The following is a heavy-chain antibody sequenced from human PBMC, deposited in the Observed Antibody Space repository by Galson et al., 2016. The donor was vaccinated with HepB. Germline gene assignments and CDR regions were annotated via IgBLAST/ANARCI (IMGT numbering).Heavy chain of an antibody. CDR3: SRERTGSYFE. V-gene: IGHV3-7*01. CDR1: GFTFNAHW. Sequence: SLRLSCAASGFTFNAHWMNWVRQAPGKGLEWVANIRGDGIVRSYAESVTGRFTISRDNAKHSLYLQMNGLRVDETAVYYCSRERTGSYFEWGQGTPVTVAS. D-gene: IGHD3-10*01. J-gene: IGHJ4*02. CDR2: IRGDGIVR.